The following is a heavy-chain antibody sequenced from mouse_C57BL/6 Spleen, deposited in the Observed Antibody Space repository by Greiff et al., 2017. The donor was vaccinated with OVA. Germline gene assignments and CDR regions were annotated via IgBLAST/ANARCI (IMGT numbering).Heavy chain of an antibody. J-gene: IGHJ3*01. CDR1: GYSFTGYY. V-gene: IGHV1-42*01. Sequence: VQLQQSGPELVKPGASVKISCKASGYSFTGYYMNWVKQSPEKSLEWIGEINPSTGGTTYNQKFKAKATLTVDKSSSTAYMQLKSLTSEDAAVYYCASTGTDPAWFAYWGQGTLVTVSA. CDR2: INPSTGGT. CDR3: ASTGTDPAWFAY. D-gene: IGHD4-1*02.